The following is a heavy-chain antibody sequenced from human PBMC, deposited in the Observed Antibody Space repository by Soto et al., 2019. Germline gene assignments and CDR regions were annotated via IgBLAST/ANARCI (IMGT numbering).Heavy chain of an antibody. Sequence: QVQLQESGPGLVKPSQTLSLTCTVSGGSISRGDYYWSWIRQHPGKGLEWIGYIYYSGSTYYNPSRKSRVTISVDTSKNPFALKQSSVTAADRAVYYCARWWSGSRQGFDPWGQGTLVTVSS. V-gene: IGHV4-31*03. D-gene: IGHD3-3*01. CDR3: ARWWSGSRQGFDP. CDR1: GGSISRGDYY. CDR2: IYYSGST. J-gene: IGHJ5*02.